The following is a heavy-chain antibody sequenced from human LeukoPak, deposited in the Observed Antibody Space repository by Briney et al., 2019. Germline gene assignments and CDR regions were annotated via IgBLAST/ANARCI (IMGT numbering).Heavy chain of an antibody. CDR1: GFTVSSNY. J-gene: IGHJ4*02. V-gene: IGHV3-66*01. CDR2: IYSGGST. Sequence: GGSLRLSCAASGFTVSSNYMSWVRQAPGKGLEWVSVIYSGGSTYYADSVKGRFTISRDNSKNTLYLQMHSLRAEDTAVYYCAKLARPYCSGDCLQIDYWGQGTLVPVSS. D-gene: IGHD2-21*02. CDR3: AKLARPYCSGDCLQIDY.